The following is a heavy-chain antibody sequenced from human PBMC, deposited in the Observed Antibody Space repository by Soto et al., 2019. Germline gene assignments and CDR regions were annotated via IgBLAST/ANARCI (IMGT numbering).Heavy chain of an antibody. CDR1: GFTFSSYA. J-gene: IGHJ4*02. D-gene: IGHD3-22*01. V-gene: IGHV3-30-3*01. Sequence: PGGSLRLSCAASGFTFSSYAMHWVRGAPGKGLEWVAVISYDGSNKYYADSVKGRFTISRDNSKNTLYLQMNSLRAEDTSVYYCVRSEDYYHSRGLDYWGQGTLVTVSS. CDR2: ISYDGSNK. CDR3: VRSEDYYHSRGLDY.